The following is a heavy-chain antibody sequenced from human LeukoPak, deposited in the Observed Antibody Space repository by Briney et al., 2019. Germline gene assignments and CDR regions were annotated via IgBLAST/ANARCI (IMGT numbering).Heavy chain of an antibody. V-gene: IGHV3-11*01. Sequence: GGSLRLSCAASGFRFSDHYMSWTRQAPGKGLEWVSYISSSGSTIYYADSVKGRFTISRDNAKNSLYLQMNSLRAEDTAVYYCARFDYDSGYYFDYWGQGTLVTVSS. D-gene: IGHD3-22*01. CDR2: ISSSGSTI. J-gene: IGHJ4*02. CDR1: GFRFSDHY. CDR3: ARFDYDSGYYFDY.